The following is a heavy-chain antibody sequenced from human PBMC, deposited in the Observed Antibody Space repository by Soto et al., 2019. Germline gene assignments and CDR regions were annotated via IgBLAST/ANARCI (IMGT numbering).Heavy chain of an antibody. CDR1: GYSFTSYW. D-gene: IGHD3-22*01. Sequence: GESLKISCKGSGYSFTSYWIGWVRQMPGKGLEWMGIIYPGDSDTRYSPSFQGQVTISADKSISTAYLQWSSLKASDTAMYYCARRPYYDSSGYVYYFDYWGQGTLVTVS. J-gene: IGHJ4*02. V-gene: IGHV5-51*01. CDR2: IYPGDSDT. CDR3: ARRPYYDSSGYVYYFDY.